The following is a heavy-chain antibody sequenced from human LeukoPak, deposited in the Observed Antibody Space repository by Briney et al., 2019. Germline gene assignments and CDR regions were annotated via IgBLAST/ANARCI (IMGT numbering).Heavy chain of an antibody. D-gene: IGHD3-9*01. Sequence: ALVKVSCKASGYTFTGYYMHWVRQAPGQGLEWMGWINPNSGGTNYAQKFQGRVTVTRDTSISTAYMELSRLRSDDTAVYYCAKGGKYDFLTGFRRSRLLGDYWGQGTLVTVS. CDR2: INPNSGGT. CDR1: GYTFTGYY. J-gene: IGHJ4*02. CDR3: AKGGKYDFLTGFRRSRLLGDY. V-gene: IGHV1-2*02.